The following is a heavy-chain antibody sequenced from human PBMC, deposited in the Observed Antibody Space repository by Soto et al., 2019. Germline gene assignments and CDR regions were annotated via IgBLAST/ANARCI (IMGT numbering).Heavy chain of an antibody. J-gene: IGHJ3*02. CDR1: GGSISSGGYY. D-gene: IGHD3-22*01. CDR3: ARYDNSGSHGFDI. CDR2: IYSSGST. Sequence: QVQLQESGPGLVKPSQTLSLTCTVSGGSISSGGYYWSWIRQHPGKGLEWIGYIYSSGSTYYNPSLKSRVTISVDTSKNQFSLKLSSVTAADTAVYYCARYDNSGSHGFDIWGQGTMVTVSS. V-gene: IGHV4-31*03.